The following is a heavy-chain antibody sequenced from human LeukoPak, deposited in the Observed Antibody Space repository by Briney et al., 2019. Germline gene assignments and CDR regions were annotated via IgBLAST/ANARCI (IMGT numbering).Heavy chain of an antibody. Sequence: ASVKVSCKASGYTFTSYGISWVRQAPGQGLEWMGWISAYNGNTNCAQKPQGRVTMTTDTSTSTAYMELRSLRSDDTAVYYCARGDSRYYDSSGYNNWGQGTLVTVSS. J-gene: IGHJ4*02. V-gene: IGHV1-18*01. CDR3: ARGDSRYYDSSGYNN. CDR2: ISAYNGNT. D-gene: IGHD3-22*01. CDR1: GYTFTSYG.